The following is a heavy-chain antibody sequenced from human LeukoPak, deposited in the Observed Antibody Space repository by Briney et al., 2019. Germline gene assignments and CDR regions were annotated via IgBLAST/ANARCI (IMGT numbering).Heavy chain of an antibody. CDR2: IYTSGST. J-gene: IGHJ4*02. CDR1: GGSISSGSYY. Sequence: PSETLSLTCTVSGGSISSGSYYWSWIRQPAGKGLEWIGRIYTSGSTNYNPSLKSRVTISVDTSKNQFSLKLSSVTAADTAVYYCARDAAAVGLDSWGQGKLVTVSS. D-gene: IGHD6-13*01. V-gene: IGHV4-61*02. CDR3: ARDAAAVGLDS.